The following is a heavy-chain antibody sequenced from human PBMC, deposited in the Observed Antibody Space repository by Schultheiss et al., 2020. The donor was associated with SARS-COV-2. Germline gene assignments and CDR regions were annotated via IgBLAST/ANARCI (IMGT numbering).Heavy chain of an antibody. D-gene: IGHD2-2*01. CDR3: TTDEVVVPAADY. Sequence: GGSLRLSCAASGFTFSSYSMNWVRQAPGKGLEWVGFIRSKAYGGTTEYAASVKGRFTISRDDSKSIAYLQMNSLKTEDTAVYYCTTDEVVVPAADYWGQGTLVTVSS. J-gene: IGHJ4*02. CDR1: GFTFSSYS. V-gene: IGHV3-49*04. CDR2: IRSKAYGGTT.